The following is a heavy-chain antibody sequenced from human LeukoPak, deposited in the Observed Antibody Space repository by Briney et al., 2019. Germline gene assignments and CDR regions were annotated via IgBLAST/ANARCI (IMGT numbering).Heavy chain of an antibody. V-gene: IGHV4-39*07. CDR3: ARDLISGWYPEYYYYYMDV. CDR1: GGSISSNSYY. CDR2: IYHSGST. J-gene: IGHJ6*03. Sequence: SETLSLTCTVSGGSISSNSYYWGWIRQPPGKGLEWIGSIYHSGSTYYNPSLKSRVTISVDTSKNQFSLKLSSVTAADTAVYYCARDLISGWYPEYYYYYMDVWGKGTTVTISS. D-gene: IGHD6-19*01.